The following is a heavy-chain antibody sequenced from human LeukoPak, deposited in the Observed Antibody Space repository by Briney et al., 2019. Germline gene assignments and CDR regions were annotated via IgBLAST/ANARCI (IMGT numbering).Heavy chain of an antibody. J-gene: IGHJ4*02. CDR1: GYSFTSYW. D-gene: IGHD6-13*01. V-gene: IGHV5-51*01. CDR3: ARQRELSSLGYFDY. Sequence: GESLKISCQGSGYSFTSYWIGWVRQMPGKGLEWMGIIYAGDSDTRYSPSFQGQVTISADKSISTAYLQWSSLKASDTAMYYCARQRELSSLGYFDYWGQGTLVTVSS. CDR2: IYAGDSDT.